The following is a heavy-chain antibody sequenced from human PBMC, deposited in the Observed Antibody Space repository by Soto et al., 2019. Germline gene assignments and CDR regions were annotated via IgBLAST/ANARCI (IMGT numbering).Heavy chain of an antibody. CDR2: INPSGGST. J-gene: IGHJ4*02. V-gene: IGHV1-46*01. D-gene: IGHD1-26*01. CDR1: GYTFTSYY. CDR3: ARNSGSYMYVSD. Sequence: ASVKASCKASGYTFTSYYMHWVRQAPGQGLEWMGIINPSGGSTSYAQKFQGRVTMTRDTSTSTVYMELSSLRSEDTAVFYCARNSGSYMYVSDWGQGTLVSVS.